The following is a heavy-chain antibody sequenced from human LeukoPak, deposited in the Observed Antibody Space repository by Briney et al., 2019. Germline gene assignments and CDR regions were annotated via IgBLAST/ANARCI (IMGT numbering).Heavy chain of an antibody. CDR2: ISYDGSNK. Sequence: GGSLRLSCAASGFTFSSYAMHWVRQAPGKGLEWVAVISYDGSNKYYADSVKGRFTISRDNSKNTLYLQMNSLRAEDTAVYYCARVSSRANSAYAFDDWGQGTLVTVSS. V-gene: IGHV3-30*04. CDR3: ARVSSRANSAYAFDD. CDR1: GFTFSSYA. D-gene: IGHD5-12*01. J-gene: IGHJ4*02.